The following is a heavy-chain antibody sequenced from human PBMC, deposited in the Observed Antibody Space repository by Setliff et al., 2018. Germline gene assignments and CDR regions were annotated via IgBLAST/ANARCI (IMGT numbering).Heavy chain of an antibody. CDR2: IYYSGST. V-gene: IGHV4-59*12. CDR1: GYFISSYY. Sequence: SETLSLTCAVSGYFISSYYWSWIRQPPGRRLEWTGYIYYSGSTNYNPSLKSRVTISVDTSKNQFSLKLSSVTAADTAVYYCARRETYYNFWSGYYAYWGQGTLVTVSS. CDR3: ARRETYYNFWSGYYAY. J-gene: IGHJ4*02. D-gene: IGHD3-3*01.